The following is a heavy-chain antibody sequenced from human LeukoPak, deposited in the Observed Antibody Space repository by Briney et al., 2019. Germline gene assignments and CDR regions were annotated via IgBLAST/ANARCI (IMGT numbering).Heavy chain of an antibody. CDR1: GFTFNRFS. Sequence: GGSLRLSCAASGFTFNRFSMGWVRQAPGKGLEWVSAISGSGGSTYYADSVKGRFTISRDNSKNTLYLQMNSLRAEDTAVYYCAKGPQWEPGGSLDSGQGTLVTVSS. CDR2: ISGSGGST. CDR3: AKGPQWEPGGSLD. D-gene: IGHD1-26*01. V-gene: IGHV3-23*01. J-gene: IGHJ4*02.